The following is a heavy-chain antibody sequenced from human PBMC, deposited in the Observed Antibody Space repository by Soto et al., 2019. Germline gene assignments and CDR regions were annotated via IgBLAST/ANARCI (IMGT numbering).Heavy chain of an antibody. CDR1: GFTFSNYW. V-gene: IGHV3-7*01. CDR3: ARTTTFDY. D-gene: IGHD1-7*01. J-gene: IGHJ4*02. Sequence: GGSLRLSCAASGFTFSNYWMSWVRQAPGKGLEWVANIKEDGSEKNYVDSVKGRFTISRDNAKNSLYLQLNTLRAEDTAVYYCARTTTFDYWGQGTLVTVSS. CDR2: IKEDGSEK.